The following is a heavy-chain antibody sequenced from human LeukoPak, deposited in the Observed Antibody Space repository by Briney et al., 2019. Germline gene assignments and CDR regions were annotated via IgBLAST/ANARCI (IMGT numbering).Heavy chain of an antibody. J-gene: IGHJ4*02. CDR3: AASTKYTAMVDY. CDR1: GFTFSGYS. Sequence: GGSLRLSCAASGFTFSGYSMNWVRQAPGKGLEWVSTIGSSSNYIYYADSVKGRFTISRDNAKNSLYLQMNSLRAEDTAVYYCAASTKYTAMVDYWGQETLVTVSS. CDR2: IGSSSNYI. D-gene: IGHD5-18*01. V-gene: IGHV3-21*01.